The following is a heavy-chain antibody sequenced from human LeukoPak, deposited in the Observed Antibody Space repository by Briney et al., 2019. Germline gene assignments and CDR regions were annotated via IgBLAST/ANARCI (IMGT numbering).Heavy chain of an antibody. D-gene: IGHD3-22*01. CDR3: ARQGSGYYWGKYYFDY. J-gene: IGHJ4*02. CDR2: IYYSGST. Sequence: SETLSLTCTVSGGSISSSSYYWGWIRPPPGKGLVWIGSIYYSGSTYYNPSLKSRVTISVDTSENQFSLKLSSVTAADTVVYYCARQGSGYYWGKYYFDYWGQGTLVTVSS. V-gene: IGHV4-39*01. CDR1: GGSISSSSYY.